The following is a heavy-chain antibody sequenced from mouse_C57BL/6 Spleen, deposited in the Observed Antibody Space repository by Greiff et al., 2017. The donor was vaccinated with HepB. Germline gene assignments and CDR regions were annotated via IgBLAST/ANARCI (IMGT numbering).Heavy chain of an antibody. Sequence: VKLQQPGAELVKPGASVKMSCKASGYTFTSYWITWVKQRPGQGLEWIGDIYPGSGSTNYNEKFKSKATLTVDTSSSTAYMQLSSLTSEDSAVYYCARDYGSGRAWFAYWGQGTLVTVSA. CDR3: ARDYGSGRAWFAY. CDR1: GYTFTSYW. CDR2: IYPGSGST. J-gene: IGHJ3*01. D-gene: IGHD1-1*01. V-gene: IGHV1-55*01.